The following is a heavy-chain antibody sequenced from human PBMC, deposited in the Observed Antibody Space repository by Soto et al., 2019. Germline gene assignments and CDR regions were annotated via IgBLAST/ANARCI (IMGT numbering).Heavy chain of an antibody. D-gene: IGHD5-18*01. CDR2: IYYSGIS. CDR1: GGSTSSGGFY. V-gene: IGHV4-31*03. J-gene: IGHJ6*02. CDR3: ARNGYTYGMDV. Sequence: PSETLSLTCTVSGGSTSSGGFYWSWIRQHPGKGLEWIGYIYYSGISYYNPSLKSRVSISLDTSRNQLSMTLNSVTAADTAVYYCARNGYTYGMDVWGQGATVTVSS.